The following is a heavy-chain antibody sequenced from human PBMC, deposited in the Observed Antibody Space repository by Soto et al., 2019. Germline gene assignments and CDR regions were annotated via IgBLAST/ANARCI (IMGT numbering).Heavy chain of an antibody. V-gene: IGHV3-11*01. CDR1: GFTFSDYY. CDR3: ARMAGSGWYGIEY. CDR2: ISYSGSTI. J-gene: IGHJ4*02. Sequence: QVQLVESGGGLVEPGGSLRLSCATSGFTFSDYYMTWIRQAPGKGLEWISYISYSGSTIYYADSVKGRFTISRDNANNALYLQMNSLRVEDTAVYYCARMAGSGWYGIEYWGQGTLVTVSS. D-gene: IGHD6-19*01.